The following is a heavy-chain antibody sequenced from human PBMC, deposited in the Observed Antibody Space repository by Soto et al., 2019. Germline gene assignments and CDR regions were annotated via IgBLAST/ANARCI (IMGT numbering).Heavy chain of an antibody. CDR3: ARDHKGGYYYYGMDV. CDR2: ISSSGSTI. V-gene: IGHV3-48*03. CDR1: GFTFSSYE. J-gene: IGHJ6*02. Sequence: GGSLRLSCAASGFTFSSYEMNWVRQSPGKGLEWVSYISSSGSTIYYADSVKGRFTISRDNAKNSLYLQMNSLRAEDTAVYYCARDHKGGYYYYGMDVWGQGTTVTVSS.